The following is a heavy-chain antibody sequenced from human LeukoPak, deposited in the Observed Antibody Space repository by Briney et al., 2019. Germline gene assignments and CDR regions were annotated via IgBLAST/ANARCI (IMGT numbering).Heavy chain of an antibody. Sequence: SETLSLTCTVSGGSITSYYWTYIRQPAGKGLEWIGRIHTSGSTNYNPSLKSRVTMSVDTSKNQFSLNLSSVTAADTAMYYCAREFSGTSIAARVFDAWGQGTLVTVSS. CDR2: IHTSGST. V-gene: IGHV4-4*07. J-gene: IGHJ4*02. CDR1: GGSITSYY. CDR3: AREFSGTSIAARVFDA. D-gene: IGHD6-6*01.